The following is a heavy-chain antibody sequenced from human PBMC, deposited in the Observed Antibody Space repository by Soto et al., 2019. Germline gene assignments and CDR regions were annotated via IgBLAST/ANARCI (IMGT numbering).Heavy chain of an antibody. CDR3: ARDPRSITGTTSFEDFQH. Sequence: QAQLMQSGAEVKKPGSSVKVSCKASGGTFSGYAISWVRQAPGQGLEWMGGIIPILGITNYAQKFQGRITIAADEATGTAYLDLRSLRSEDTAVYYCARDPRSITGTTSFEDFQHWGQGTLVSVSS. J-gene: IGHJ1*01. CDR1: GGTFSGYA. V-gene: IGHV1-69*01. D-gene: IGHD1-20*01. CDR2: IIPILGIT.